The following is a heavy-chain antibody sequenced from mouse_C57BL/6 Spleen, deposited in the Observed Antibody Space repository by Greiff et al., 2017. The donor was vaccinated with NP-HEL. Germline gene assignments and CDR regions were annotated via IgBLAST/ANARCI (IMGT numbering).Heavy chain of an antibody. CDR1: GYTFTSYW. CDR2: IDPSDSYT. Sequence: VQLQQSGAELVRPGTSVKLSCKASGYTFTSYWMHWVKQRPGQGLEWIGVIDPSDSYTNYNQKFKGKATLTVDTSSSTAYMQLSSLTSEDSAVYYWARYDGNYIDYWGQGTTLTVSS. D-gene: IGHD2-1*01. V-gene: IGHV1-59*01. CDR3: ARYDGNYIDY. J-gene: IGHJ2*01.